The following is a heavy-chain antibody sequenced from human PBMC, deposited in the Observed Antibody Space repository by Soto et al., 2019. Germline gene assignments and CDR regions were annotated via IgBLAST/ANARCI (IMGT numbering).Heavy chain of an antibody. CDR1: GYPFTSYG. Sequence: QLQLVQSGAEVKKPEASVKVSCKTSGYPFTSYGINWVRQAPGQGPEWMGWISAYDDKTIYSQKFQGRVTLTADTSTTTAYMELRGLRFDDTAVYYCARDRLIAVTGLLRNWGQGTLVTVSS. V-gene: IGHV1-18*01. CDR2: ISAYDDKT. J-gene: IGHJ4*02. CDR3: ARDRLIAVTGLLRN. D-gene: IGHD6-19*01.